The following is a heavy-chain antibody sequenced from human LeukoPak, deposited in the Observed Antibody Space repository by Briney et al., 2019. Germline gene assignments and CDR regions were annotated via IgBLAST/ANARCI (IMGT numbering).Heavy chain of an antibody. J-gene: IGHJ6*03. V-gene: IGHV1-18*01. Sequence: ASVKVSCKASGYTFIYYGINWVRQAPGQGLEWMGWISGYNGNTSYAQKLQGRVTITRNTSISTAYMELSSLRSEDTAVYYCARAKRYYDSSGYYPQYYYYYMDVWGKGTTVTVSS. CDR3: ARAKRYYDSSGYYPQYYYYYMDV. CDR1: GYTFIYYG. CDR2: ISGYNGNT. D-gene: IGHD3-22*01.